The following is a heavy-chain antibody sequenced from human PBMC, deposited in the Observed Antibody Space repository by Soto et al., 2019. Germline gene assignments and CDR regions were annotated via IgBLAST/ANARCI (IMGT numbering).Heavy chain of an antibody. CDR1: GFTVSSYA. D-gene: IGHD5-12*01. V-gene: IGHV3-23*01. J-gene: IGHJ4*02. CDR3: ARHNHVDIVATIGNDY. CDR2: ISGSGGST. Sequence: PGGSLRLSCAASGFTVSSYAMSWVRQAPGKGLEWVSAISGSGGSTYYADSVKGRFTISRDNSKNTLYLQMNSLRAEDTAVYYCARHNHVDIVATIGNDYWGQGTLVTVSS.